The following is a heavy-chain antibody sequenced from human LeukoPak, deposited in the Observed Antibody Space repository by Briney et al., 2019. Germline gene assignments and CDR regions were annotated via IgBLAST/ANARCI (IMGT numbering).Heavy chain of an antibody. Sequence: GGSLRLSCAASGFTFHDYAMHWVRHAPGKGLEWVSGISWNSGIIGYADSVKGRFTTSRDNAKNSLYLQMNSLRPEDTALYYCTKDSVAMVTTSDYWGQGTLVTVSS. CDR2: ISWNSGII. V-gene: IGHV3-9*01. CDR1: GFTFHDYA. J-gene: IGHJ4*02. CDR3: TKDSVAMVTTSDY. D-gene: IGHD5-18*01.